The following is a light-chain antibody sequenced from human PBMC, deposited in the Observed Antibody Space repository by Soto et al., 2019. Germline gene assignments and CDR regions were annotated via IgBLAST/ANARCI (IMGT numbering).Light chain of an antibody. Sequence: DIQMTQSPSSLSASVGDRVTITCRASHDISNYLAWYQQKPGKVPKLLIYATSTLQSGVPSRFSGRVSGTDVTLTIISLQPEDAASYYCQKYNRVPYTFGQGTKLEI. CDR2: ATS. J-gene: IGKJ2*01. CDR1: HDISNY. V-gene: IGKV1-27*01. CDR3: QKYNRVPYT.